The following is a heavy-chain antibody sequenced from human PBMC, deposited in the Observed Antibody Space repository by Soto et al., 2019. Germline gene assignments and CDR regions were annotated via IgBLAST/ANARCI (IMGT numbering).Heavy chain of an antibody. CDR1: GFTFSSYS. J-gene: IGHJ6*02. D-gene: IGHD6-6*01. Sequence: GGSLRLSCAASGFTFSSYSMNWVPQAPGKGLEWVSYISSSSSTIYYADSVKGRFTISRDNAKNSLYLQMNSLRDEDTAVYYCLLQDSSSSSNDIDFWRDGITVTV. CDR3: LLQDSSSSSNDIDF. CDR2: ISSSSSTI. V-gene: IGHV3-48*02.